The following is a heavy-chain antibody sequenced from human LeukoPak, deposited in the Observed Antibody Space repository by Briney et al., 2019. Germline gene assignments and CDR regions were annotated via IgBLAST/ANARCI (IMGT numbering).Heavy chain of an antibody. D-gene: IGHD6-13*01. CDR1: GYTFTNYD. CDR2: LNPSSGNT. V-gene: IGHV1-8*03. J-gene: IGHJ6*03. Sequence: ASVKVSCKASGYTFTNYDINWVRQATGQGLEWMGWLNPSSGNTGYAQKFQGRVTITRDTSISTAYMELSRLRSDDTAVYYCAKYSSSWDYYYMDVWGKGTTVTISS. CDR3: AKYSSSWDYYYMDV.